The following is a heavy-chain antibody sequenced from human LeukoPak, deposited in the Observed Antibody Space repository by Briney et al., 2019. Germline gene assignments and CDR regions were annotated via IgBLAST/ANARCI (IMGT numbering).Heavy chain of an antibody. CDR2: IYYSGST. D-gene: IGHD4-11*01. CDR1: GGSISSSSYY. CDR3: ARASVTYYYYYYMDV. J-gene: IGHJ6*03. V-gene: IGHV4-39*07. Sequence: PSETLSLTCTVSGGSISSSSYYWGWIRQPPGKGLEWIGSIYYSGSTYYNPSLKSRVTISVDTSKNQFSLKVSSVTAADTAVYYCARASVTYYYYYYMDVWGKGTTVTVSS.